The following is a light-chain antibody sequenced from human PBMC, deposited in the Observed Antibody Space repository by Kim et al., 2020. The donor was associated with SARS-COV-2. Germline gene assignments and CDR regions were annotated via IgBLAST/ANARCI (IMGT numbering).Light chain of an antibody. CDR3: QSYDSSNHWV. J-gene: IGLJ3*02. CDR2: EDN. Sequence: KTDTSSCARRTGSIASNYVKSYQPRPGSAPTTVIYEDNQRPSGLPDRFSGSIDSSSNSASLTISGLKTEDEADYYCQSYDSSNHWVFGGGTKLTVL. V-gene: IGLV6-57*03. CDR1: TGSIASNY.